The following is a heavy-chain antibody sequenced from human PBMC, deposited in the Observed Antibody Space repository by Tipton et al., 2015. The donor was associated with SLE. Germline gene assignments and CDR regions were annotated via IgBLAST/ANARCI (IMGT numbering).Heavy chain of an antibody. CDR1: GFTFSSYS. CDR3: AKLVEGYSSGWWKAFDI. V-gene: IGHV3-23*01. Sequence: SLRLSCAASGFTFSSYSLSWVRPAPGEGLAWVSAISGSGGSPYYADSVKGRFTISRDNSKNTLYLQMNSLRAEDTAVYYCAKLVEGYSSGWWKAFDIWGQGTMVTVSS. D-gene: IGHD6-19*01. CDR2: ISGSGGSP. J-gene: IGHJ3*02.